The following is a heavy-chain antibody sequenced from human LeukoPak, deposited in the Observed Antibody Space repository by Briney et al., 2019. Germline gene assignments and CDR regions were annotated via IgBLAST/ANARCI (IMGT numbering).Heavy chain of an antibody. CDR3: ARDKSVGATPLDY. CDR2: ISYDGSNK. D-gene: IGHD1-26*01. Sequence: GGSLRLSCVASGFTFSNYGVHWVRQAPGKGLEWVAVISYDGSNKYYTDSVKGRFTISRDNAKNSLYLQMNSLRAEDTAVYYCARDKSVGATPLDYWGQGTLVTVSS. V-gene: IGHV3-30*03. CDR1: GFTFSNYG. J-gene: IGHJ4*02.